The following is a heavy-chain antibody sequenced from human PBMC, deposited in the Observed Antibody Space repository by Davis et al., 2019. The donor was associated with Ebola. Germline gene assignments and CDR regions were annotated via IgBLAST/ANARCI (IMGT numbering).Heavy chain of an antibody. D-gene: IGHD6-6*01. CDR3: GQLVRGYYYGMDV. V-gene: IGHV4-31*03. J-gene: IGHJ6*02. CDR1: GCSISSGGYY. Sequence: LRLSCTVSGCSISSGGYYWSWIRQHPGKGLEWIGYIYYSGSTYYNPSLKSRVTISVDTSKNQFSLKLSSVTAADTAVYYCGQLVRGYYYGMDVWGQGTTVTVSS. CDR2: IYYSGST.